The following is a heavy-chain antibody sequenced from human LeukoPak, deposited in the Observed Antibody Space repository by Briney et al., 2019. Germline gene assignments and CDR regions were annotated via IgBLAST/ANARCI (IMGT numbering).Heavy chain of an antibody. D-gene: IGHD3-22*01. CDR1: GFTFSSYS. V-gene: IGHV3-21*01. J-gene: IGHJ4*02. CDR3: ARRAYYYDSSGYYADY. Sequence: GGSLRLSRAASGFTFSSYSMNWVRQAPGKGLEWVSSISSSSSYIYYADSVKGRFTISRDNAKNSLYLQMNSLRAEDTAVYYCARRAYYYDSSGYYADYWGQGTLVTVSS. CDR2: ISSSSSYI.